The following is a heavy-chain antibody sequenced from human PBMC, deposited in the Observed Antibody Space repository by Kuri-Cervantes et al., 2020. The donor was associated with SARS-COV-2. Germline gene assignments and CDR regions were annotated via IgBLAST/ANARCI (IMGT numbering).Heavy chain of an antibody. Sequence: SETLSLTCTVSGGSISSYYWSWIRQPPGKGLEWIGYIYYSGSTNYNPSLKSRVTISVDTSKNQFSLKLSSVTAADTAVYYCARDRPRQGYFDLWGRGTLVTVSS. J-gene: IGHJ2*01. CDR3: ARDRPRQGYFDL. CDR1: GGSISSYY. CDR2: IYYSGST. V-gene: IGHV4-59*12.